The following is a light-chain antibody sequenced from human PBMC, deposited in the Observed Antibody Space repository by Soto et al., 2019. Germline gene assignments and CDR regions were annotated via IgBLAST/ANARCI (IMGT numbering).Light chain of an antibody. CDR1: QIVSSNY. Sequence: ESVLTQSPGTLSLSPGERATLSCRASQIVSSNYLAWYQHIPGQAPRLLIYGASSRATGIPDRFSGSGSGTDFTLTIRRLEPEDFAVYYCQQYGSSPTTFGGGTKVEIK. V-gene: IGKV3-20*01. CDR3: QQYGSSPTT. J-gene: IGKJ4*01. CDR2: GAS.